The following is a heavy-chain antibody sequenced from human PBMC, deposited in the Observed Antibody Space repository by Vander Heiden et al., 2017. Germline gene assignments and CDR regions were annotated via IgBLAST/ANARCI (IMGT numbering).Heavy chain of an antibody. V-gene: IGHV3-30*01. CDR1: AFTFSSDA. CDR2: ISNNGSDK. D-gene: IGHD1-1*01. J-gene: IGHJ4*02. Sequence: QGQLVVPGGRVVQPRRSPRLPCAASAFTFSSDARHWARQGPGKGLEWVAVISNNGSDKYYADSVKGRFTISRDNAKNTLYLQMNGLRAEDKAVYYCARSGSRRGGPVGYWGQGTLVTVSS. CDR3: ARSGSRRGGPVGY.